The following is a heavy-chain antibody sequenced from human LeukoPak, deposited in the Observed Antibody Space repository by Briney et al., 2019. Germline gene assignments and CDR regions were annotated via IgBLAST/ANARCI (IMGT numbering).Heavy chain of an antibody. CDR3: ARDRGRGDYLDY. Sequence: GGSLRLSCAASGFTFSSYSMNWVRQAPGKGLEWVSSISSSSSYIYYADSVKGRFTISRDNAKNSLYLQMNSLRAEDTAVYYCARDRGRGDYLDYWGQGTLVTVSS. CDR1: GFTFSSYS. D-gene: IGHD2-15*01. J-gene: IGHJ4*02. V-gene: IGHV3-21*01. CDR2: ISSSSSYI.